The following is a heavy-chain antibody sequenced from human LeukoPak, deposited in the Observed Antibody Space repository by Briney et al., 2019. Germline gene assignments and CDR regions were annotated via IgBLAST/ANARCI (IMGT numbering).Heavy chain of an antibody. Sequence: PSQTLSLTSTVSVGSIRGGDYYWSWVRHPPGKGLECIGYIYYRGSTYYKPSLKSRVTISVDTSKNQFSLKLSSVTAADTAVYYCARVLYYYDSSGYYRRNDAFDIWGQGTMVTVSS. D-gene: IGHD3-22*01. CDR1: VGSIRGGDYY. CDR2: IYYRGST. J-gene: IGHJ3*02. CDR3: ARVLYYYDSSGYYRRNDAFDI. V-gene: IGHV4-30-4*08.